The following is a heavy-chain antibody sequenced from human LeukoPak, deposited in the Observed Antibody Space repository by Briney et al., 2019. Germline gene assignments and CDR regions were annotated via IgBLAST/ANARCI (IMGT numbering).Heavy chain of an antibody. CDR1: GRSISSGSYY. V-gene: IGHV4-61*02. CDR2: IYTSGST. J-gene: IGHJ4*02. Sequence: PSQTLSLTCTVSGRSISSGSYYWSWIRQPAGNGLEWIGRIYTSGSTNYNPSLKSRVTISVDTSKNQFSLKLSSVTAADTAVYYCARDSVENSGWYDYWGQGTLVTVSS. D-gene: IGHD6-19*01. CDR3: ARDSVENSGWYDY.